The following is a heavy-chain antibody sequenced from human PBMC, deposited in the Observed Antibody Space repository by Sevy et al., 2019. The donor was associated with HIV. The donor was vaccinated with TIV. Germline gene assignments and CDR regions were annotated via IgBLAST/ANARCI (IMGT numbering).Heavy chain of an antibody. CDR1: GLTFSTYS. CDR3: ASPLPFYYGSGSEEFDY. J-gene: IGHJ4*02. D-gene: IGHD3-10*01. Sequence: GGSLRLSCAASGLTFSTYSMNWVRQAPGKGLEWVSYISSSSSTIYYADSVKGRVTISRDNAKNSLYLQMNSLRAEDTAVYYCASPLPFYYGSGSEEFDYWGRGTLVTVSS. CDR2: ISSSSSTI. V-gene: IGHV3-48*01.